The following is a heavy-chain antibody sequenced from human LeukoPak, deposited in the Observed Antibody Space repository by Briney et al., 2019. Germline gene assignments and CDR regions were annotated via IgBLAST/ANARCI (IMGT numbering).Heavy chain of an antibody. CDR1: GGTFSSYT. V-gene: IGHV1-69*02. CDR2: IIPILGIA. CDR3: ARVSVSYGYFDY. D-gene: IGHD5-18*01. Sequence: SVKVSCKASGGTFSSYTISWVRQAPGQRLEWMGRIIPILGIANYAQKFQGRVTITADKSTSTAYMELSSLRSEDTAVYYCARVSVSYGYFDYWGQGTLVTVSS. J-gene: IGHJ4*02.